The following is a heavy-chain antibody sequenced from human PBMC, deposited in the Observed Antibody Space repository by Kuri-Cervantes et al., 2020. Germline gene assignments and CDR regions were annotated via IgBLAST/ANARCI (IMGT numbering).Heavy chain of an antibody. CDR2: IYSGGST. J-gene: IGHJ5*02. CDR3: ARDLSYYDSSGLFDP. D-gene: IGHD3-22*01. Sequence: GGSLRPSCAASGLTVSSNYMSWVRQAPGKGLEWVSVIYSGGSTYYADSVKGRFTISRDNSKNTLYLQMNSLRAEDTAVYYCARDLSYYDSSGLFDPWGQGTLVTVSS. V-gene: IGHV3-53*01. CDR1: GLTVSSNY.